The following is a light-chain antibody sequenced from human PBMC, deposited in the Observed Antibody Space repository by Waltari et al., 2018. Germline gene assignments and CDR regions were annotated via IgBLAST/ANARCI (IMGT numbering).Light chain of an antibody. CDR2: AAS. Sequence: DIQMTQSPSSLSASAGDRVTITCRASQTIRNHLNWYQQKPGKAPKLLIYAASSLQSGVPSRFSGNGPGTDFTLTISSLQPEDFATYYCQESYSTTWTFGPGTKVEIK. CDR3: QESYSTTWT. CDR1: QTIRNH. J-gene: IGKJ1*01. V-gene: IGKV1-39*01.